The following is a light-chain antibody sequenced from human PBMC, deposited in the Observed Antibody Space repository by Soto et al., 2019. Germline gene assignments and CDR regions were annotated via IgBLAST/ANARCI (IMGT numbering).Light chain of an antibody. CDR1: QSVSSS. V-gene: IGKV3-15*01. CDR2: GAS. J-gene: IGKJ1*01. CDR3: QQYNNWPHT. Sequence: EIVMTQSPATLSVSPGERATLSCRASQSVSSSLAWYHQKPGQAPRLLIYGASTRATGLPPRFSGSGSGTEFTLTISSLQSEDFAVYYCQQYNNWPHTFGQGTKVEIK.